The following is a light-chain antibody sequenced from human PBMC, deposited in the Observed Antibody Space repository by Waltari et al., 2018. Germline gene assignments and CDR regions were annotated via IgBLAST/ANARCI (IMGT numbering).Light chain of an antibody. CDR1: QSVSSN. CDR2: GAS. V-gene: IGKV3-15*01. J-gene: IGKJ3*01. Sequence: EIVMTQSPATLSVSPGERATPSCRASQSVSSNLAGYQQKPGQAPRLLIYGASTRATGIPARFSGSGSGTEFTVTISSMQSEDFAVYYCQQYNNWLLFTFGPGTKVDIK. CDR3: QQYNNWLLFT.